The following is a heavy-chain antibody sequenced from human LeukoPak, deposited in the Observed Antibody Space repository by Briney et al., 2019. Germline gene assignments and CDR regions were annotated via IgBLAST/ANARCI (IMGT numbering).Heavy chain of an antibody. Sequence: GGSLRLSCTVSGFTVSTTLMDWVRQAPGKGLEWVSVIYDDGRSVYADSVRGRFTISRDTSKNTVDLQMNSLRVEDSAVYFCAGDRAGRQSWVEFDLWGQGTLVTVSS. V-gene: IGHV3-53*05. CDR2: IYDDGRS. CDR3: AGDRAGRQSWVEFDL. J-gene: IGHJ5*02. CDR1: GFTVSTTL. D-gene: IGHD3-10*01.